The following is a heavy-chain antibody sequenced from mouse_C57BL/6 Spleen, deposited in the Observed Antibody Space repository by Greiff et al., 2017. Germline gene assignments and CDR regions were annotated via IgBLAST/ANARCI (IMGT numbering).Heavy chain of an antibody. CDR1: GYTFTSYW. D-gene: IGHD1-1*01. J-gene: IGHJ4*01. Sequence: QVQLQQPGAELVRPGSSVKLSCKASGYTFTSYWMHWVKQRPIQGLEWIGNIDPSDSETHYNQKFKDKATVTVDKSSSTAYMQLSSLTSEDSAVYYCARWGSRDAMDYWGQGTSVTVSS. CDR3: ARWGSRDAMDY. CDR2: IDPSDSET. V-gene: IGHV1-52*01.